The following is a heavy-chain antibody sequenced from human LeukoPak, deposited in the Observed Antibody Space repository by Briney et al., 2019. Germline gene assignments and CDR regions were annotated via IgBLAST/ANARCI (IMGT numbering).Heavy chain of an antibody. Sequence: SETLSLTCTVSGGSISSYYWSWIRQPPGKGLEWIGYIYYSGSANYNPSLKSRVTISVDTSKNQFSLKLSSVTAADTAVYYCARAGSPITMVRGVFDYWGLGTLVTVSS. CDR2: IYYSGSA. D-gene: IGHD3-10*01. CDR3: ARAGSPITMVRGVFDY. CDR1: GGSISSYY. V-gene: IGHV4-59*01. J-gene: IGHJ4*02.